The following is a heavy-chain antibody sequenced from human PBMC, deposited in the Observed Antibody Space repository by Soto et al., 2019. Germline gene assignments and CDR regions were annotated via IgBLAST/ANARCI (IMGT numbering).Heavy chain of an antibody. J-gene: IGHJ5*02. CDR2: FDPEDGGT. CDR3: ATGLRKLRFLEWLLEAWFDP. Sequence: ASVKVSCKVSGYTLTELSMHWVRQAPGKGLEWMGGFDPEDGGTIYAQKFQGRVTMTEDTSTDTAYMELSSLRSEDTAVYYCATGLRKLRFLEWLLEAWFDPWGQGTLVTVSS. CDR1: GYTLTELS. V-gene: IGHV1-24*01. D-gene: IGHD3-3*01.